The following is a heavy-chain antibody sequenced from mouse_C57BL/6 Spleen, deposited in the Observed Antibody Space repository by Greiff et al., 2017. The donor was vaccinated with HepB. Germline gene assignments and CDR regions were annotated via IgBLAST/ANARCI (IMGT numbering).Heavy chain of an antibody. J-gene: IGHJ1*03. CDR1: GYTFTSYW. Sequence: QVQLQQPGAELVRPGSSVKLSCKASGYTFTSYWMHWVKQRPIQGLEWIGNIDPSDSETHYNQKFKDKATLTVDKSSSTAYMQLSSLTSEDSAVYYCARPPPPYYGSSHWYFDVWGTGTTVTVSS. CDR3: ARPPPPYYGSSHWYFDV. V-gene: IGHV1-52*01. D-gene: IGHD1-1*01. CDR2: IDPSDSET.